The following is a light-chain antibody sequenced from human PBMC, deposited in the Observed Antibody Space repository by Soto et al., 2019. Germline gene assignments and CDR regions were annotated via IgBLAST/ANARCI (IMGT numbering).Light chain of an antibody. CDR1: SSDVGDYNY. CDR3: SSYTSRSTLV. Sequence: QSVLTQPASVSGSPGQSITISCTATSSDVGDYNYVSWFQQYPGKAPKLMIYEVINRPSGVSKRFSGSKSGNTASLIISGLQAEDEADYYCSSYTSRSTLVFGGGTKLTVL. J-gene: IGLJ2*01. V-gene: IGLV2-14*01. CDR2: EVI.